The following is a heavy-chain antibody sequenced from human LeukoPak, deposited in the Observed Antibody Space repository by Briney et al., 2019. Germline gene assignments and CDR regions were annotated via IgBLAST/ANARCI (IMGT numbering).Heavy chain of an antibody. CDR3: ARDGFENGGSYFDY. CDR2: ISFDGGSK. V-gene: IGHV3-30-3*01. Sequence: PAGSLRVSCAASGFTFCSYGMYWVRQAPGKGLEWVAVISFDGGSKYYADSVKGRLTISRDNSKNTLYLQMNSLRAEDTAVYYCARDGFENGGSYFDYWGQGSQVTFSS. J-gene: IGHJ4*02. CDR1: GFTFCSYG. D-gene: IGHD3-9*01.